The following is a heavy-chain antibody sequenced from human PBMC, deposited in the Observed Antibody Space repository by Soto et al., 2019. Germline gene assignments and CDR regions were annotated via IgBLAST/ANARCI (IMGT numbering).Heavy chain of an antibody. V-gene: IGHV3-23*01. CDR1: GFTFSSYA. CDR3: AKWNWDYYDSSGPTEYFDY. Sequence: GGSLRLSCAAFGFTFSSYAMSWVRQAPGKGLEWVSAISGSGGSTYYADSVKGRFTISRDNSKNTLYLQMNSLRAEDTAVYYCAKWNWDYYDSSGPTEYFDYWGQGTLVTVSS. J-gene: IGHJ4*02. CDR2: ISGSGGST. D-gene: IGHD3-22*01.